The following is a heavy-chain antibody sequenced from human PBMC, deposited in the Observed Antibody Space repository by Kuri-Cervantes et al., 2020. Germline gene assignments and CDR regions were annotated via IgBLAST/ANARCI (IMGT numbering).Heavy chain of an antibody. CDR3: ASLSSSWTIR. J-gene: IGHJ4*02. D-gene: IGHD6-13*01. Sequence: SETLSLTCAVYGGSFSGYYWSWIRQPPGKGLEWIGYIYFSGNTNYNPSLKSRVTISVDTSKTQFSLKLSSVTAADTAVYYCASLSSSWTIRWGQGTLVTVSS. CDR1: GGSFSGYY. CDR2: IYFSGNT. V-gene: IGHV4-59*01.